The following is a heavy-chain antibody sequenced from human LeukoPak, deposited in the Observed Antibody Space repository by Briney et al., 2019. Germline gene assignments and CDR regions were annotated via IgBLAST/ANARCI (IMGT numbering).Heavy chain of an antibody. CDR2: LYSDGAT. D-gene: IGHD2-21*02. V-gene: IGHV3-66*01. Sequence: GGSLRLSCAASGFTVSSYYMNWVRQAPGKGLQWVSVLYSDGATYYADSVKGRFTISRDNSRSTLYLQMNSLRAEDTAVYFCARVAYYRVTADQITDAFDVWGHGTVVTVSS. CDR1: GFTVSSYY. J-gene: IGHJ3*01. CDR3: ARVAYYRVTADQITDAFDV.